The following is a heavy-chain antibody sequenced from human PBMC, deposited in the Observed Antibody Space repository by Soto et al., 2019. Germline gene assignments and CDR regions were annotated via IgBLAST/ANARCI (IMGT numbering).Heavy chain of an antibody. V-gene: IGHV1-46*01. CDR1: GYPFTAYH. CDR2: INPAEGRT. CDR3: ARGREYSFGYNWFDP. J-gene: IGHJ5*02. Sequence: ASVKVSCKTSGYPFTAYHMHWVRQAPGQGLEWMGVINPAEGRTRYSQKFQDRVNMTRDTSTSTVYMELSRLKSEDAARYFCARGREYSFGYNWFDPWGQGTLVTVSS. D-gene: IGHD4-4*01.